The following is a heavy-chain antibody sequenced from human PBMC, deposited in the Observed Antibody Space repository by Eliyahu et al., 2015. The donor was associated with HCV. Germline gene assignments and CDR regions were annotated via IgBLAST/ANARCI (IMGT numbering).Heavy chain of an antibody. CDR3: ARESVVSAAEGVYYYGMDV. J-gene: IGHJ6*02. CDR2: IYYNVNT. D-gene: IGHD2-2*01. V-gene: IGHV4-31*03. CDR1: GAFISSAGYY. Sequence: QVQLQESGPGLVKPSQTLSLTCTVSGAFISSAGYYWNWIRQRPGKGLEWIGLIYYNVNTYYNPSLKSRVTISVDASKSQFSLKLNSVTPADTAVYYCARESVVSAAEGVYYYGMDVWGQGTTVTVSS.